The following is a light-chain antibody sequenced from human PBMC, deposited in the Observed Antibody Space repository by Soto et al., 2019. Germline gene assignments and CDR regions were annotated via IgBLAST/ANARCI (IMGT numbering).Light chain of an antibody. CDR1: QSLLHSNAYNY. Sequence: DIVMTQSPLSLPVTPGEPASISCRSSQSLLHSNAYNYLDWYLQKPGQSPQLLIYLGSNRASGVPDRFSGSGSGTDFTLKISRVEADDVGIYYCMQALQTPDTLGQGTRLEI. CDR2: LGS. CDR3: MQALQTPDT. V-gene: IGKV2-28*01. J-gene: IGKJ2*01.